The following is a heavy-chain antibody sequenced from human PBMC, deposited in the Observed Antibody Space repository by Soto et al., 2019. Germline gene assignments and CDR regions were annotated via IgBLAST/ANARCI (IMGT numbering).Heavy chain of an antibody. CDR3: AREKGTYPQKYYYYVMDV. Sequence: EVQLVESGGGLVQPGGSLRLSCAASGFTFSTYSMNWVRQAPGKGLEWGSYLSSSSSTIYYAGSVKGRFTISRDNAKNSLYLRMNSLRDEDTAGYYCAREKGTYPQKYYYYVMDVWGQGTTVTVSS. CDR2: LSSSSSTI. D-gene: IGHD3-10*01. CDR1: GFTFSTYS. J-gene: IGHJ6*02. V-gene: IGHV3-48*02.